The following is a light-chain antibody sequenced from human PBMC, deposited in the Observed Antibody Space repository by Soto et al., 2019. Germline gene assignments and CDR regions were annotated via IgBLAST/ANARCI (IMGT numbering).Light chain of an antibody. Sequence: QSVLTQPASVSGSPGQSITISCTGTSSDVGGYNYVSWYQQHPGKAPKLMIYDVSNRPSGVSNRFSGSKSGNTAYLTISGLQAEDEADYYCSSYTSSSTPLYVFGTGTKLTVI. CDR2: DVS. CDR1: SSDVGGYNY. CDR3: SSYTSSSTPLYV. V-gene: IGLV2-14*01. J-gene: IGLJ1*01.